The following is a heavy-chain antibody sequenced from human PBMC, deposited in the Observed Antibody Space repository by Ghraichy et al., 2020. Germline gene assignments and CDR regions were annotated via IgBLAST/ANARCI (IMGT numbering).Heavy chain of an antibody. D-gene: IGHD4-23*01. CDR2: ISGSGGST. CDR3: AKDLGGSREQRDVLGYYYYGMDV. Sequence: GGSLRLSCAASGFTFSSYAMSWVRQAPGKGLEWVSAISGSGGSTYYADSVKDRFTISRDNSKNTLYLQMNSLRAEDTAVYYCAKDLGGSREQRDVLGYYYYGMDVWGQGTTVTVSS. CDR1: GFTFSSYA. V-gene: IGHV3-23*01. J-gene: IGHJ6*02.